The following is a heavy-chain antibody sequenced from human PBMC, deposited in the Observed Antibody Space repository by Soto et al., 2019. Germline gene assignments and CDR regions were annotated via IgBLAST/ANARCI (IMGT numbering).Heavy chain of an antibody. D-gene: IGHD7-27*01. Sequence: EVQLLESGGGLVQPGGSLRLSCAASGFTFSSYAMSWVRQAPGKGLEWVSAISGSGGSTYYADSVKGRFTISRDNSKNTLYLQMTSLRAEDTAVYYCAKVKKGLGTTYYYYYGMDVWGQGTTVTVSS. CDR3: AKVKKGLGTTYYYYYGMDV. J-gene: IGHJ6*02. CDR2: ISGSGGST. CDR1: GFTFSSYA. V-gene: IGHV3-23*01.